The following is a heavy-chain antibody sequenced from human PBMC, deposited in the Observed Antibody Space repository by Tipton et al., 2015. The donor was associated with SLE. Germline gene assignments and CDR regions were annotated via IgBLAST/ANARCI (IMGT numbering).Heavy chain of an antibody. J-gene: IGHJ4*02. D-gene: IGHD2-21*01. CDR3: AVNVVVKVQVDY. CDR1: NGSISSSY. V-gene: IGHV4-4*07. CDR2: IYTSGAT. Sequence: GLVKPSETLSLTCTVSNGSISSSYWSWIRQPAGKGLEWIGRIYTSGATDDNPSLKSRVTMSVDMSKNQFSLKLTSLTAADTAVYYCAVNVVVKVQVDYWGPGALVTVSS.